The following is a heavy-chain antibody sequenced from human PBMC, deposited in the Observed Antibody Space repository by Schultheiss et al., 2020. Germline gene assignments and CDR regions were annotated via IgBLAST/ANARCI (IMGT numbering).Heavy chain of an antibody. J-gene: IGHJ3*02. CDR3: TTVRPPSNWNYRVTAFDI. Sequence: GGSLRLSCAASGFTFSNAWMSWVRQAPGKGLEWVGRIKSKTDGGTTDYAAPVKGRFTISRDDSKNTLYLQMNSLKTEDTAVYYCTTVRPPSNWNYRVTAFDIWGQGTMVTVSS. CDR2: IKSKTDGGTT. D-gene: IGHD1-7*01. V-gene: IGHV3-15*01. CDR1: GFTFSNAW.